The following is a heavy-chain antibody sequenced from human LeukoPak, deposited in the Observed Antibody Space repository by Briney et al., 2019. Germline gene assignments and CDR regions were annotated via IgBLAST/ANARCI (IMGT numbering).Heavy chain of an antibody. CDR1: GFTFSSAW. V-gene: IGHV3-15*01. CDR2: IKSKTDGGTT. CDR3: ARQQLVFDS. Sequence: AGGSLRLSCVASGFTFSSAWMTWARQAPGKGLEWVGHIKSKTDGGTTDYAAPVKGRFTISRDDSKNTLYLQMNSLKTEDTAVFYCARQQLVFDSWGQGTPVTVSS. J-gene: IGHJ4*02. D-gene: IGHD6-13*01.